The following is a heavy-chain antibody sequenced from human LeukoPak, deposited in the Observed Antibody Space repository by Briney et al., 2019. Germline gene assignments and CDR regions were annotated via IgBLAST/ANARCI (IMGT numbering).Heavy chain of an antibody. Sequence: GGSLRLSCAASGFTFSSYAMHWVRQASGKGLEWVAVISYDGSNKYYADSVKGRFTISRDNSKNTLYLQMNSLRPEDTAVYYCARTGSLTMNWFDPWGQGTLVTVSS. D-gene: IGHD1-14*01. V-gene: IGHV3-30-3*01. J-gene: IGHJ5*02. CDR3: ARTGSLTMNWFDP. CDR1: GFTFSSYA. CDR2: ISYDGSNK.